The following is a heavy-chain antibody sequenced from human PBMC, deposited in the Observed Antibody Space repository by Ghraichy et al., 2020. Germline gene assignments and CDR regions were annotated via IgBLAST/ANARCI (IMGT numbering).Heavy chain of an antibody. Sequence: SETLSLTCTVSGGSISSSSYYWGWIRQPPGKGLEWIGSIYYSGSTYYNPSLKSRVTISVDTSKNQFSLKLSSVTAADTAVYYCARRQRKMEAFDIWGQGTMVTVSS. D-gene: IGHD5-24*01. J-gene: IGHJ3*02. CDR2: IYYSGST. CDR1: GGSISSSSYY. CDR3: ARRQRKMEAFDI. V-gene: IGHV4-39*01.